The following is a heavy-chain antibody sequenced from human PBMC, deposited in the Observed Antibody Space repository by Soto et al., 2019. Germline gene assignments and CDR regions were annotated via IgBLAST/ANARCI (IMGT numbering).Heavy chain of an antibody. CDR2: IRKKTNSYTT. CDR1: GLAFSDRY. V-gene: IGHV3-72*01. CDR3: TTVTTVDYYFDY. Sequence: EVQLVESGGGLVQPGGSLILSCAASGLAFSDRYMDWIRQAPGKGLEWVGRIRKKTNSYTTEYAASVKGRFIISRDDSTNSLYLQMSSLKTEDTAVYYCTTVTTVDYYFDYWGQGTLVTVSS. D-gene: IGHD4-17*01. J-gene: IGHJ4*02.